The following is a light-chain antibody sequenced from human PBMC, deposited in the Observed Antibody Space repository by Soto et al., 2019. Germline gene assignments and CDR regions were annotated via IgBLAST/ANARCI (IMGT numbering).Light chain of an antibody. J-gene: IGLJ2*01. V-gene: IGLV2-14*01. CDR1: SSDVGGYNY. CDR3: SSYTGSNTPVV. Sequence: QSALTQPASVSGSPGQSITISCTGTSSDVGGYNYVSLYQQHPGKAPNLIIFDVSNRPSGVSNRFCGSKSGNSASLTISGLQAEDEADYYCSSYTGSNTPVVFGGGTKLPVL. CDR2: DVS.